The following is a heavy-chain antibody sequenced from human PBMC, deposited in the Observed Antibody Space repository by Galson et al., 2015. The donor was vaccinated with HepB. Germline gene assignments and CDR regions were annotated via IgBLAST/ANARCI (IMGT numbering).Heavy chain of an antibody. D-gene: IGHD2-21*02. V-gene: IGHV3-30*18. CDR3: AKDLALTASYYYLGMDV. CDR2: ISYDGNTK. CDR1: GFIFSDYG. J-gene: IGHJ6*02. Sequence: SLRLSCAASGFIFSDYGMHWVRQAPGKGLEWVAVISYDGNTKFYADSVKGRFTISRDNSKSTLYLQMDSLRAEDTAVYYCAKDLALTASYYYLGMDVGGQGTTVTVSS.